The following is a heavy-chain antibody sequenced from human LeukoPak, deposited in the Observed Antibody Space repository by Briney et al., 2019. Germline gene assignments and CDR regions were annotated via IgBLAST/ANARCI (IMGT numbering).Heavy chain of an antibody. CDR1: GGSISSGSYY. Sequence: SETLSLTCTVSGGSISSGSYYWSWIRQPAGKGLEWIGRIYTSGSTNYNPSLKSRVTISVDTFKNQFSLKLSSVTAADTAVYYCARAPPSNYVDYWGQGTLVTVSS. CDR3: ARAPPSNYVDY. D-gene: IGHD4-11*01. J-gene: IGHJ4*02. CDR2: IYTSGST. V-gene: IGHV4-61*02.